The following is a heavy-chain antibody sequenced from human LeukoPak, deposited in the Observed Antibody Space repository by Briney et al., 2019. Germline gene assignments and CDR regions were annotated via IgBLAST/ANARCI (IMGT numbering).Heavy chain of an antibody. Sequence: PSETLSLTCTVSGGSVSSYYWSWIRRPAGKGLEWIGRIYTSGSTNYNPSLKSRVTMSVDTSKNQFSLKLSSVTAADTAVYYCARGSYCGGDCYWFDAFDIWGQGTMVTVSS. CDR3: ARGSYCGGDCYWFDAFDI. CDR1: GGSVSSYY. D-gene: IGHD2-21*02. CDR2: IYTSGST. J-gene: IGHJ3*02. V-gene: IGHV4-4*07.